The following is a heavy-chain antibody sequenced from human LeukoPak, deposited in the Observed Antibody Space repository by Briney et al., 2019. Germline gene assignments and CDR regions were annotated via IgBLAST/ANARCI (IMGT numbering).Heavy chain of an antibody. CDR1: GFTFGDYA. CDR2: ISGSGGGT. J-gene: IGHJ4*02. CDR3: AKDRGSGWYEFDY. D-gene: IGHD6-19*01. V-gene: IGHV3-23*01. Sequence: PGGSLRLSCTASGFTFGDYAMSWVRQAPGKGLEWVSAISGSGGGTYYADSVKGRFTISRDNSKTTLYLQMNSLRAEDTAVYYCAKDRGSGWYEFDYWGQGTLVTVSS.